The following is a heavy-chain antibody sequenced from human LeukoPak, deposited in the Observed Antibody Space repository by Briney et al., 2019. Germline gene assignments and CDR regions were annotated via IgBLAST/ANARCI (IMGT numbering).Heavy chain of an antibody. V-gene: IGHV4-59*11. CDR2: VHYTDSP. J-gene: IGHJ3*01. CDR1: GGSITTHY. D-gene: IGHD1-7*01. CDR3: ARDRRRELVHAFDV. Sequence: PSETLSLTCTVSGGSITTHYWSWIRQPPGKGLEWIGYVHYTDSPNFNPSLKSRVTISLDTSKNQSSLKLTSVTAAGAAVYYCARDRRRELVHAFDVWGRGTMVTVSS.